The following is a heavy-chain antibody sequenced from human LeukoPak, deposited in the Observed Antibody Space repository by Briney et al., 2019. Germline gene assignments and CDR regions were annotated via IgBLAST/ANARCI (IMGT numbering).Heavy chain of an antibody. CDR2: IYYSGST. Sequence: PSETLSLTCTVSGGSISSYYWSWIRQPPGKGLEWIGYIYYSGSTNYNPSPKSRVTISVDTSKNQFSPKLSSVTAADTAVYYCARREKSPYYFDYWGQGTLVTVSS. CDR1: GGSISSYY. V-gene: IGHV4-59*01. CDR3: ARREKSPYYFDY. J-gene: IGHJ4*02.